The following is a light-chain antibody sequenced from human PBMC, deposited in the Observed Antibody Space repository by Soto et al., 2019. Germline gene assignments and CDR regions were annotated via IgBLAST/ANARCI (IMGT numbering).Light chain of an antibody. CDR1: QSVSSN. Sequence: EIVMTQSPATLSVSPGERATLSCRASQSVSSNLAWYQQKPGQAPRLRIYGASTRATGIPARFSGSGSGTEFTLTISSLQSEDFAVYYCQQYNNWPRITFGQGTRLEIK. CDR2: GAS. CDR3: QQYNNWPRIT. J-gene: IGKJ5*01. V-gene: IGKV3-15*01.